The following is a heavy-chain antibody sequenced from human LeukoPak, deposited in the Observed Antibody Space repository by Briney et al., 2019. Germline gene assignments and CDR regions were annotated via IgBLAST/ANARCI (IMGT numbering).Heavy chain of an antibody. CDR3: TRDLYDILTGYYNDY. V-gene: IGHV3-49*04. D-gene: IGHD3-9*01. CDR2: IRSKAYGGTT. J-gene: IGHJ4*02. CDR1: GFTFGDYA. Sequence: GGSLRLSCTAFGFTFGDYAMSWVRQAPGKGLEWVGFIRSKAYGGTTEYAASVKGRFTISRDDSKSIAYLQMNSLKTEDTAVYYCTRDLYDILTGYYNDYWGQGTLVTVSS.